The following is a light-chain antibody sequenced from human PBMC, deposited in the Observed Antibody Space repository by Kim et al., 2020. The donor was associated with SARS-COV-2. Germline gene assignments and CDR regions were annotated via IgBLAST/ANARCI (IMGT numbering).Light chain of an antibody. CDR2: AAS. V-gene: IGKV1-39*01. Sequence: SAAVGDRVSITCRTSQSISSYLNWYQQKPEKAHTSLIYAASSLQSGVPSRFSGSGSGTDFTLTISSLQTEDFATYYCQQSYSTLTIGPGNKVDIK. CDR1: QSISSY. J-gene: IGKJ3*01. CDR3: QQSYSTLT.